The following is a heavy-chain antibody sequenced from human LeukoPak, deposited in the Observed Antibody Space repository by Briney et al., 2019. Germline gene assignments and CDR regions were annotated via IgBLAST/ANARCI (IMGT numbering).Heavy chain of an antibody. CDR1: GGSISSSSYY. J-gene: IGHJ3*02. D-gene: IGHD5-24*01. Sequence: PSETLSLTCTVSGGSISSSSYYWGWIRQPPGKGLEWIGSIYYSGSTYYNPSLKSRVTISVDTSKNQFSLKLSSVTAADTAVYYCASPEMATIHDAFDIWGQGTMVTVSS. CDR2: IYYSGST. V-gene: IGHV4-39*01. CDR3: ASPEMATIHDAFDI.